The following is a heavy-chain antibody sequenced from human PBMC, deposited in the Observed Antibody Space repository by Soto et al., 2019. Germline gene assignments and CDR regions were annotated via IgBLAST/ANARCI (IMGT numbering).Heavy chain of an antibody. CDR1: GFTFSSYG. D-gene: IGHD3-22*01. CDR3: AKALLVYYYDSSGYPNDAFDI. V-gene: IGHV3-30*18. CDR2: ISYDGSNK. J-gene: IGHJ3*02. Sequence: PGGSLRLSCAASGFTFSSYGMHWVRQAPGKGLEWVAVISYDGSNKYYADSVKGRFTISRDNSKNTLYLQMNSLRAEDTAVYYFAKALLVYYYDSSGYPNDAFDIWGQGTMVTVSS.